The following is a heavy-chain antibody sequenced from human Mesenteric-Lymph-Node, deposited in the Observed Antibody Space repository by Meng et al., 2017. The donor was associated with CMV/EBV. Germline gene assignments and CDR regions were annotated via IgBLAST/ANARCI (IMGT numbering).Heavy chain of an antibody. CDR3: AKVYRYYDFWSGPLES. Sequence: GESLKISCAASGFTFNNYAMNWVRQAPGKGLEWVSVIFGGGSSTYYADSVRGRFTISRDDSENTLYLQMNSLRAEDTAVYFCAKVYRYYDFWSGPLESWGQGTLVTVSS. CDR2: IFGGGSST. V-gene: IGHV3-23*03. D-gene: IGHD3-3*01. J-gene: IGHJ4*02. CDR1: GFTFNNYA.